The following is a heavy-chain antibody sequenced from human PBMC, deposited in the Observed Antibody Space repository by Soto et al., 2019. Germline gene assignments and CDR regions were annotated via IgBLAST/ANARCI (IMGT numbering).Heavy chain of an antibody. Sequence: PGGSLRLSCEASGFTFSAFGMHWVRQAPGKGLEWVAIISYDGILKYYADSVKGRFTISRDTSKSALYLQMNSLRPEDTAVYYCAKDFKISGGHYGSLNYYYGMDVWGQGTTGTVSS. J-gene: IGHJ6*02. CDR3: AKDFKISGGHYGSLNYYYGMDV. CDR2: ISYDGILK. CDR1: GFTFSAFG. V-gene: IGHV3-30*18. D-gene: IGHD3-10*01.